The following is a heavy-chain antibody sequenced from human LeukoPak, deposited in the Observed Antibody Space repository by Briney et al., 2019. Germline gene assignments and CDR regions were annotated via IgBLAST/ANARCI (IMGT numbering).Heavy chain of an antibody. CDR2: ISSSSYI. V-gene: IGHV3-21*01. Sequence: GGSLRLSCAASGFTFSSYSMNWVRQAPGKGLEWVSSISSSSYIYYADSVKGRFTISRDNAKNSLYLQMNSLRAEDTAVYYCAGNPDYDFWSGPYPPDYWGQGTLVTVSS. J-gene: IGHJ4*02. CDR1: GFTFSSYS. D-gene: IGHD3-3*01. CDR3: AGNPDYDFWSGPYPPDY.